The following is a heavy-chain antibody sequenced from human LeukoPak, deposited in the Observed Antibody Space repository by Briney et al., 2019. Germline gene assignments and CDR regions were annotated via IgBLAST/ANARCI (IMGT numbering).Heavy chain of an antibody. CDR3: ARWRQQLVVGTGHYYYYMDV. CDR2: INAGNGNT. J-gene: IGHJ6*03. D-gene: IGHD6-13*01. V-gene: IGHV1-3*01. Sequence: ASVKVSCKASGYTFTSYAMHWVRQAPGQRLEWMGWINAGNGNTKYSQKFQGRVTITTDESTSTAYMELSSLRSEDTAVYYCARWRQQLVVGTGHYYYYMDVWGKGTTVTVSS. CDR1: GYTFTSYA.